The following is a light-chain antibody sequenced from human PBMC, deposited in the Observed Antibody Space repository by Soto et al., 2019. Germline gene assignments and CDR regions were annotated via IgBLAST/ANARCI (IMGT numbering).Light chain of an antibody. Sequence: EIVLTQSPATLSLSPGAIATLSCRASQSVSSYLAWYQQKPGQAPRLLIYDASNRATGIPARFSGSGSGTDFTLTISSLEPEDFAVYYCHQRQRWPRTFGQGTKVDIK. CDR3: HQRQRWPRT. V-gene: IGKV3-11*01. CDR2: DAS. J-gene: IGKJ1*01. CDR1: QSVSSY.